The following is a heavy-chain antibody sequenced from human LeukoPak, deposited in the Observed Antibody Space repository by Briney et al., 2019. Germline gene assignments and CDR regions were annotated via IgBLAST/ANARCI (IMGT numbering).Heavy chain of an antibody. Sequence: GGSLRLSCEASGFTFSAYAMTWVRQAPGKGLEWVSSIGSDNKPHYSESVKGRFAISRDNAKNSLYLQMNSLRAEDTAIYYCARLSLDGFDYWGQGTLVTVSS. D-gene: IGHD5-24*01. CDR2: IGSDNKP. V-gene: IGHV3-69-1*02. CDR3: ARLSLDGFDY. CDR1: GFTFSAYA. J-gene: IGHJ4*02.